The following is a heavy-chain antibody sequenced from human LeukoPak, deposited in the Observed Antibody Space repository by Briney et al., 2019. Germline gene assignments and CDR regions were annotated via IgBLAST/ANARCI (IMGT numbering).Heavy chain of an antibody. CDR1: GGTFSSYA. CDR3: ASGKVDYDILTGSHGYGMDV. CDR2: IIPIFGTA. J-gene: IGHJ6*04. D-gene: IGHD3-9*01. V-gene: IGHV1-69*13. Sequence: ASVKVSCKASGGTFSSYAISWVRQAPGQGLEWMGGIIPIFGTANYAQKFQGRVTITADESTSTAYMELSSLRSEGTAVYYCASGKVDYDILTGSHGYGMDVWGKGTTVTVSS.